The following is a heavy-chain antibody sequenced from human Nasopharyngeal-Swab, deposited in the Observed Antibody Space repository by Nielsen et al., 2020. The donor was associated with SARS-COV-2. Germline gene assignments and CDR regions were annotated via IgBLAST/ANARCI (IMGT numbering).Heavy chain of an antibody. V-gene: IGHV1-8*01. CDR1: GYTFTSYD. CDR3: ARMMAGYDGYLQN. D-gene: IGHD2-2*03. CDR2: TQLNNGKT. Sequence: ASVKVSCKASGYTFTSYDINWVRQAPGHGLEWLGRTQLNNGKTVFAQKFQGRVTMTWNTSITTAYMRLSGLRSDDTAVYYCARMMAGYDGYLQNWGQGTPVPLPS. J-gene: IGHJ1*01.